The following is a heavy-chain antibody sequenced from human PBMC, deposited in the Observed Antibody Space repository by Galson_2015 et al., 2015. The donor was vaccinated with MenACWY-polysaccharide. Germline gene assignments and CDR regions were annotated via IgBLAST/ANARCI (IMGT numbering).Heavy chain of an antibody. CDR2: ISDSGSAI. CDR1: GFTFSDYY. Sequence: SLRLSCAASGFTFSDYYMHWIRQAPGKGLEWVSYISDSGSAIYFADSVKGRFIISRDNAKNSLYLQMNSLRAEDTAVYFCARDPTGARSSYVVNWGQRILFTVYS. CDR3: ARDPTGARSSYVVN. D-gene: IGHD3-10*01. J-gene: IGHJ4*02. V-gene: IGHV3-11*01.